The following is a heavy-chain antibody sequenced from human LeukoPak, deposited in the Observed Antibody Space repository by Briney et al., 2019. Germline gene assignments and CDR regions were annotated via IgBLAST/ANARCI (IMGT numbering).Heavy chain of an antibody. CDR3: ARGIAAAGALQH. Sequence: ASVKVSCKASGGTFSSYAISWVRQAPGQGLEWMGGIIPIFGTANYAQKFQGRVTITADESTSTAYMELSSLRSEDTAVYYCARGIAAAGALQHWGQGTLVTVSS. CDR1: GGTFSSYA. CDR2: IIPIFGTA. D-gene: IGHD6-13*01. V-gene: IGHV1-69*13. J-gene: IGHJ1*01.